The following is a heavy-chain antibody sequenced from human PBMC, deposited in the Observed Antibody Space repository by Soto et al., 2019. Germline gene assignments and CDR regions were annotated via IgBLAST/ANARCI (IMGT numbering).Heavy chain of an antibody. CDR1: GFSLSDAW. Sequence: EVQLAESGGGLVEPGGSLRLSCVVSGFSLSDAWMHWVRQAPGKGLEWVGLIKSKARGGTTDYAPPVKGRFTISRDDSKNTLYLQMNSLKTEDTALYFCARQIAGAALAWGQGTLVTVSS. D-gene: IGHD6-13*01. V-gene: IGHV3-15*07. J-gene: IGHJ4*02. CDR2: IKSKARGGTT. CDR3: ARQIAGAALA.